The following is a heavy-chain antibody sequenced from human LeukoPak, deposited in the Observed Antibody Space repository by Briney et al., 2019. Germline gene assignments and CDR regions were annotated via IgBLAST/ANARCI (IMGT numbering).Heavy chain of an antibody. CDR2: ISGSGGST. V-gene: IGHV3-23*01. D-gene: IGHD3-9*01. J-gene: IGHJ4*02. CDR1: GFTFSSYG. Sequence: PGGSLRLSCAASGFTFSSYGMSWVRQAPGKGLEWVSAISGSGGSTYYADSVKGRFTISRDNSKNTLYLQMNSLRAEDTAVYYCAKAITYYDILTGYRPLYYFDYWGQGTLVTVSS. CDR3: AKAITYYDILTGYRPLYYFDY.